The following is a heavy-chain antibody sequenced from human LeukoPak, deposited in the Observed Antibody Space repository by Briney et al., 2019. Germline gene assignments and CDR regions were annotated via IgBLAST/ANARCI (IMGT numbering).Heavy chain of an antibody. D-gene: IGHD2-2*01. CDR1: GGTFSIYA. J-gene: IGHJ5*02. CDR3: ARVGGCSSTSCYEGWFDP. CDR2: IIPIFGTA. V-gene: IGHV1-69*13. Sequence: ASVKVSFKASGGTFSIYAISWVRQAPGQGREWMGGIIPIFGTANYAQKFQGRVTITADESTSTAYMELSSLRSEDTAVYYCARVGGCSSTSCYEGWFDPWGQGTLVTVSS.